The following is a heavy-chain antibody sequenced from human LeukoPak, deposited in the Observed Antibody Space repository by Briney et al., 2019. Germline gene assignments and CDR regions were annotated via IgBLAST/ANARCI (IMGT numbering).Heavy chain of an antibody. CDR3: AKRAAGAAGWYFDL. Sequence: AGGSLRLSCIASGFTFNNYAMTWVRQGPGKGMEWVSSISASGTATYYADSVQGRFTISRDNSKNTLYLQMSSLGAEDTAEYHCAKRAAGAAGWYFDLWGRGTLVIVSS. CDR2: ISASGTAT. J-gene: IGHJ2*01. CDR1: GFTFNNYA. V-gene: IGHV3-23*01. D-gene: IGHD1-26*01.